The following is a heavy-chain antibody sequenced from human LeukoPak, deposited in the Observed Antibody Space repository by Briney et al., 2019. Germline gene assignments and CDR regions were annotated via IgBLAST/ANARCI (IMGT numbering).Heavy chain of an antibody. CDR2: INHSGST. CDR1: GGSFSGYY. CDR3: AGYYGSGSYY. Sequence: KSSETLSLTCAVYGGSFSGYYWSWIRQPPGKGLEWIGEINHSGSTNYNPSLKSRVTISVDTSKNQFSLKLSSVTAADTAVYYCAGYYGSGSYYWGQGTLVTVSS. J-gene: IGHJ4*02. V-gene: IGHV4-34*01. D-gene: IGHD3-10*01.